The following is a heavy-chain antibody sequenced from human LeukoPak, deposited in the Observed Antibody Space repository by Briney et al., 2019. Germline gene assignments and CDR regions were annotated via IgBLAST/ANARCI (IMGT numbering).Heavy chain of an antibody. CDR3: AKSSGYGDYGYYYYYMDV. J-gene: IGHJ6*03. CDR1: GFTFSSYS. V-gene: IGHV3-48*01. D-gene: IGHD4-17*01. CDR2: ISSSSSTI. Sequence: QTGGSLRLSCAASGFTFSSYSMNWVRQAPGKGLEWVSYISSSSSTIYYADSVKGRFTISRDNAKNSLYLQMNSLRAEDTAVYYCAKSSGYGDYGYYYYYMDVWGKGTTVTISS.